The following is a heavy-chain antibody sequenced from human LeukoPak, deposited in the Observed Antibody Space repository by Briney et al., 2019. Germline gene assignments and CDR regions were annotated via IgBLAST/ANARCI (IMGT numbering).Heavy chain of an antibody. CDR3: ARLNYYTLSGYYFDY. J-gene: IGHJ4*02. V-gene: IGHV4-39*01. Sequence: SETLSLTCTVSGGSIRSRTYYWGWIRQPPGKGLEWVVSIYYSGTTYYNPSLKSRVSISVDTSKNQLSLKLSSVTAADTAVYSCARLNYYTLSGYYFDYWGQGTLVTVSS. D-gene: IGHD3-22*01. CDR2: IYYSGTT. CDR1: GGSIRSRTYY.